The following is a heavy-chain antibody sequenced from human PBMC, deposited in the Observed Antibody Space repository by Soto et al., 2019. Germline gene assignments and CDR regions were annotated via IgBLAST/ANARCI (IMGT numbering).Heavy chain of an antibody. Sequence: PSETLSLTCTVSGSSISSGGYYWSWIRQHPGKGLEWIGYIYYSGSTYYNPSLKSRVTISVDTSKNQFSLKLSSVTAADTAVYYCARDSGYYDFWSGSRYGMDVWGQGTTVTVSS. CDR1: GSSISSGGYY. CDR3: ARDSGYYDFWSGSRYGMDV. V-gene: IGHV4-31*03. D-gene: IGHD3-3*01. CDR2: IYYSGST. J-gene: IGHJ6*02.